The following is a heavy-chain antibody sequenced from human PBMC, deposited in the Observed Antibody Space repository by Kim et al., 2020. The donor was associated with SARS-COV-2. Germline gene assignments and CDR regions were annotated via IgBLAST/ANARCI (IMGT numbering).Heavy chain of an antibody. CDR1: GFTFSSFA. J-gene: IGHJ4*02. D-gene: IGHD1-7*01. CDR3: VRGDNWNYALDF. CDR2: ISSNGGST. Sequence: GGSLRLSCSASGFTFSSFAIHWVRQAPGKGLEYVSGISSNGGSTYYAESVKGRFTISRDNSKNTLYVQMRSLRVEDMAVYYCVRGDNWNYALDFWGQGT. V-gene: IGHV3-64*03.